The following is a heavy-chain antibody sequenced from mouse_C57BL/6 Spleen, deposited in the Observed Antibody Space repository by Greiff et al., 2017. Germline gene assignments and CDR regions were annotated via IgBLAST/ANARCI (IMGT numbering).Heavy chain of an antibody. Sequence: QVQLQQSGAELVRPGASVTLSCKASGYTFTDYEMHWVKQTPVHGLEWIGAIDPETGGTAYNQKFKGKAILTADKSSSTAYMELRSLTSEDSAVYYCTRFITTVDYWGQGTTLTVSS. CDR3: TRFITTVDY. D-gene: IGHD1-1*01. J-gene: IGHJ2*01. V-gene: IGHV1-15*01. CDR2: IDPETGGT. CDR1: GYTFTDYE.